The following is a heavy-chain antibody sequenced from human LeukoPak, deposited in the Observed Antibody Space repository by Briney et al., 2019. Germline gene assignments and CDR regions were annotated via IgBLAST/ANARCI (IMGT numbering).Heavy chain of an antibody. CDR3: AKDPRIQYYYDSSGYYNAYFDY. D-gene: IGHD3-22*01. CDR1: GFTFSSYG. V-gene: IGHV3-30*02. CDR2: IRYDGSNK. Sequence: PGGSLRLSCAASGFTFSSYGMHWVRQAPGKGLEWVAFIRYDGSNKYYADSVKGRFTISRDNSKNTLYLQMNSLRAEDTAVYYCAKDPRIQYYYDSSGYYNAYFDYWGQGTLVTVSS. J-gene: IGHJ4*02.